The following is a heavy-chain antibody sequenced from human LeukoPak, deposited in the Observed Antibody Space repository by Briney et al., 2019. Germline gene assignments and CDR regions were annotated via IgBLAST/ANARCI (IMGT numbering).Heavy chain of an antibody. CDR1: GGTFSSYA. Sequence: ASVKVSCKASGGTFSSYAISWVRQAPGQGLEWMGGIIPIFGTANYAQKFQGRVTITTDESTSTAYMELSSLRSEDTAVYYCARAVRGSSFYAEDYYYMDVWGKGTPVTVSS. CDR3: ARAVRGSSFYAEDYYYMDV. J-gene: IGHJ6*03. V-gene: IGHV1-69*05. D-gene: IGHD2-2*01. CDR2: IIPIFGTA.